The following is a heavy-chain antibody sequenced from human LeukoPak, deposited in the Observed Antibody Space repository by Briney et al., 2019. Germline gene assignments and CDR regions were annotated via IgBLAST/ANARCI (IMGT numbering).Heavy chain of an antibody. CDR1: GFTFSSYD. CDR2: IWYDGSNK. V-gene: IGHV3-33*01. Sequence: GGSLRLSCAASGFTFSSYDMHWVRQAPGKGLEWVAVIWYDGSNKYYADSVKGRFTISRDNSKNTLYLQMNSLRAEDTAVYYCARVGWYDEYYFDYWGQGTLVTVSS. J-gene: IGHJ4*02. D-gene: IGHD6-19*01. CDR3: ARVGWYDEYYFDY.